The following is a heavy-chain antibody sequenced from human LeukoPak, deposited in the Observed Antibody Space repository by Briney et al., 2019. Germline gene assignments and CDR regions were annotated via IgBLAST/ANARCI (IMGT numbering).Heavy chain of an antibody. J-gene: IGHJ4*02. V-gene: IGHV3-7*03. Sequence: GGSLRLSCAASGFTFGHYWMTWVRQAPGQGLEWVANINQDGSEKYIGDSVKGRFTISRDNAKNSLYLQMNSLRAEDTAVYYCARRGSYYDFWSGYHYYFDYWGQGTLVTVSS. D-gene: IGHD3-3*01. CDR3: ARRGSYYDFWSGYHYYFDY. CDR2: INQDGSEK. CDR1: GFTFGHYW.